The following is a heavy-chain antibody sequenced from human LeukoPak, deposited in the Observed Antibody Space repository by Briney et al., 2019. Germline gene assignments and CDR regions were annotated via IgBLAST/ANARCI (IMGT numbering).Heavy chain of an antibody. CDR1: GFTFSTYS. D-gene: IGHD3-16*01. Sequence: GGSLRLSCAASGFTFSTYSMHWVRQAPGKGLEWVAIISYDGSKKYYADSVKGRFTISRDNSKNTLYLQMNSLRAEDTAVYYCARSPRGWFDPWGQGTLVTVSS. J-gene: IGHJ5*02. CDR2: ISYDGSKK. CDR3: ARSPRGWFDP. V-gene: IGHV3-30*04.